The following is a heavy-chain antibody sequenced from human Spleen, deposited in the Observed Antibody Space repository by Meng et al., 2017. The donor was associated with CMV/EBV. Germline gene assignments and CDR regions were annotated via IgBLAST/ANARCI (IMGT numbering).Heavy chain of an antibody. V-gene: IGHV3-72*01. CDR1: GFIFSDHY. D-gene: IGHD1-1*01. CDR3: VRGYDSFDS. Sequence: GESLKISCAASGFIFSDHYLDWVRQTPGKGLEWVGRSRNKANRYTTEYTASVKGRFTVSRDESKNSLYPQMNSLKTEDTAVYYCVRGYDSFDSWGQGTLVTVSS. J-gene: IGHJ4*02. CDR2: SRNKANRYTT.